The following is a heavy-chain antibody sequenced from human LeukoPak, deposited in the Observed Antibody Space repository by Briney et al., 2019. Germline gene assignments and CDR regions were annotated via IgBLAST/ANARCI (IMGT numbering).Heavy chain of an antibody. D-gene: IGHD1-1*01. CDR1: GFTFSSYT. J-gene: IGHJ4*02. V-gene: IGHV3-23*01. Sequence: GGSLRLSCAASGFTFSSYTMSWVRQAPGQGLEWVSAIGGSAGNIYYADSVKGRFTISRDNSKNTLYLQMNSLRHEDTAVYYCAKEDKENSSTWYNPGDYWGQGTLVTVSS. CDR2: IGGSAGNI. CDR3: AKEDKENSSTWYNPGDY.